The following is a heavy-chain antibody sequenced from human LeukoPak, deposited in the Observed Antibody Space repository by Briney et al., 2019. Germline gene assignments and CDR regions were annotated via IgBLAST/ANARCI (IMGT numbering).Heavy chain of an antibody. Sequence: GASVKVSCKVSGYTLTELSMHWVRQAPGNGPQWMGGFDPEDRETIYAQKFQGRVTMTEDTSTDTAYMELSSLRSEDTAVYYCATHPPRYCSSTSCYLGADYWGQGTLVTVSS. V-gene: IGHV1-24*01. CDR1: GYTLTELS. D-gene: IGHD2-2*01. CDR2: FDPEDRET. CDR3: ATHPPRYCSSTSCYLGADY. J-gene: IGHJ4*02.